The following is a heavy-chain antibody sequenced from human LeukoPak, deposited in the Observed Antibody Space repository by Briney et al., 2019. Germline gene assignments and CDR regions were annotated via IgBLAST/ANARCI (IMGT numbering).Heavy chain of an antibody. Sequence: SETLSLTCTVSGGSISSGGYYWSWIRQPPGKGLEWIGYIYYSGSTNYNPSLKSRVTISVDTSKNQFSLKLSSVTAADTAVYYCAREVGSSWYTWFDPWGQGTLVTVSS. CDR1: GGSISSGGYY. CDR3: AREVGSSWYTWFDP. V-gene: IGHV4-61*08. D-gene: IGHD6-13*01. J-gene: IGHJ5*02. CDR2: IYYSGST.